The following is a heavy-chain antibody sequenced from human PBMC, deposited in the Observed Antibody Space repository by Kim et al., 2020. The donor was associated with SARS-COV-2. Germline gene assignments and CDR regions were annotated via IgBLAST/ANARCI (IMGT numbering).Heavy chain of an antibody. V-gene: IGHV3-7*03. Sequence: GGSLRLSCAASGFTVSNNYVSWVRQAPGKGLEWVANIKQDGSEKYYVDSVKGRFTISRDNAKNSLYLQMNSLRAEDTAVYYCARAVSSSWYGHWYFDLWGRGTLVTVSS. CDR1: GFTVSNNY. CDR2: IKQDGSEK. D-gene: IGHD6-13*01. J-gene: IGHJ2*01. CDR3: ARAVSSSWYGHWYFDL.